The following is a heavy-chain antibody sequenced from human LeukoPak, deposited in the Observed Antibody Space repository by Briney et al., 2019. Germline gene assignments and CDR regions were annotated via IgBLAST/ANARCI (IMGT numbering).Heavy chain of an antibody. Sequence: GGSLRLSCAASGFTFSSYAMSWVPQAPGKGLEWVSAISGSGGSTYYADSVKGRFTISRDNSKNTLYLQMNSLRAEDTAVYYCAKVEYYYDSSGYYPNRWFDPWGQGTLVTVSS. CDR2: ISGSGGST. V-gene: IGHV3-23*01. J-gene: IGHJ5*02. D-gene: IGHD3-22*01. CDR1: GFTFSSYA. CDR3: AKVEYYYDSSGYYPNRWFDP.